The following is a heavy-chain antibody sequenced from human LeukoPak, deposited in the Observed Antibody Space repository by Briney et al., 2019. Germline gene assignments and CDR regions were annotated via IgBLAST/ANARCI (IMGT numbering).Heavy chain of an antibody. CDR1: GYSISSGYY. CDR2: IYHSGST. V-gene: IGHV4-38-2*02. CDR3: ARAYEDSGYDKFDP. J-gene: IGHJ5*02. D-gene: IGHD5-12*01. Sequence: SETLSPTCTVSGYSISSGYYWGWIRQPPGKGLEWIGSIYHSGSTYYNPSLKSRVTIPVDTSKNQFSLKLSSVTAADTAVYYCARAYEDSGYDKFDPWGQGTLVTVSS.